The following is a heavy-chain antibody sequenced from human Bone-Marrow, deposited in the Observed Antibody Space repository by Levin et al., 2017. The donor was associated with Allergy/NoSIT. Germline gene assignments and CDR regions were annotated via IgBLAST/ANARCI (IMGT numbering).Heavy chain of an antibody. D-gene: IGHD2-8*01. CDR2: ISAYNGNT. V-gene: IGHV1-18*04. CDR1: GYTLSSYG. Sequence: GGSLRLSCEASGYTLSSYGFSWVRQAPGQGLEWMGWISAYNGNTNYEQKFQGRVTMTTDTSTKTAYMELRSLKYDDTAVYYCARDDYNGYHATSPIDYWGQGTLVTVSS. CDR3: ARDDYNGYHATSPIDY. J-gene: IGHJ4*02.